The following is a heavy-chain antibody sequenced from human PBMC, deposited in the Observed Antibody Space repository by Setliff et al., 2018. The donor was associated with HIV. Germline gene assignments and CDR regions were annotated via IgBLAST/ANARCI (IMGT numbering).Heavy chain of an antibody. V-gene: IGHV5-51*01. CDR2: MYPGDSDH. CDR1: GYSFNTYW. J-gene: IGHJ4*02. D-gene: IGHD7-27*01. CDR3: TRRRRAPGTGDLEAY. Sequence: LGESLKISCKGTGYSFNTYWIGWVRQMPGKGLEWMGIMYPGDSDHRYSPSFQGQVTISADRSITTAYLQWDSLKASDTAMYYCTRRRRAPGTGDLEAYWGQGTLVTVSS.